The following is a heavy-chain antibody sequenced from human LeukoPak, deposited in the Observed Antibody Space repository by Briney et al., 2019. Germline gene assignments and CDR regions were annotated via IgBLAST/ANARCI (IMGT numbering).Heavy chain of an antibody. V-gene: IGHV3-74*01. CDR3: ARGGVFGRNGMDV. Sequence: RSGRSLTLSCAASAFTFSAYWMHWVRQPPGKGLVWVSRINSDESTTNYADSVKGRFTISGDNAKNTMYLQMNSVRGEDTAVYYCARGGVFGRNGMDVWGQGTTVTVSS. CDR2: INSDESTT. CDR1: AFTFSAYW. J-gene: IGHJ6*02. D-gene: IGHD6-13*01.